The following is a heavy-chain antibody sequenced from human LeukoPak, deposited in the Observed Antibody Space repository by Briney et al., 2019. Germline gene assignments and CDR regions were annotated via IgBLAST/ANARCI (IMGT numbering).Heavy chain of an antibody. CDR3: AKDQKLEPFHY. Sequence: PGGSLRLSCAASGFTFSSYDMTWVRQAPGKGLEWVSAISGSGFNTYYADSVKGRFTISRDNSENALYLQMNSLRAEDAAMYYYAKDQKLEPFHYWGQGTLVTVSS. D-gene: IGHD1-1*01. CDR2: ISGSGFNT. J-gene: IGHJ4*02. V-gene: IGHV3-23*01. CDR1: GFTFSSYD.